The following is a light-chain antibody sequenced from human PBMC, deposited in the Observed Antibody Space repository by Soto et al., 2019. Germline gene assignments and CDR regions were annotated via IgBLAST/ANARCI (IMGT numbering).Light chain of an antibody. Sequence: QSALTQSRSVSGSPGQSVTISCTGTSSDVGGYNYVSWYQQHPGKAPKLIIYDVTERPSGVPDRFSGSKSGNTASLTISGLQAEDETDYYCCSYAGDYVVFGGGTKLTVL. V-gene: IGLV2-11*01. CDR3: CSYAGDYVV. CDR1: SSDVGGYNY. CDR2: DVT. J-gene: IGLJ2*01.